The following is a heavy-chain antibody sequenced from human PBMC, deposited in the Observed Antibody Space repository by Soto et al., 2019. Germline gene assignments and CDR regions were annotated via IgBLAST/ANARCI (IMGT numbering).Heavy chain of an antibody. CDR1: GFTFSDYY. V-gene: IGHV3-11*01. D-gene: IGHD6-6*01. CDR3: ARNKRQYSSSFPFFY. J-gene: IGHJ4*02. Sequence: GGSLRLSCAASGFTFSDYYMSWIRQAPGKGLEWVSYISSSGSTIYYADSVKGRFTISRDNAKNSLYLQMNSLRAEDTAVYYCARNKRQYSSSFPFFYWGQGTLVTVSS. CDR2: ISSSGSTI.